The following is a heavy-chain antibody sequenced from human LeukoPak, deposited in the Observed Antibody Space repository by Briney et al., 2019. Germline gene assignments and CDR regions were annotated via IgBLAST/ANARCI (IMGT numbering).Heavy chain of an antibody. CDR1: GFTFSSYG. CDR3: AGGWNDVGGYYFDY. V-gene: IGHV3-33*01. CDR2: IWYDGSNK. D-gene: IGHD1-1*01. J-gene: IGHJ4*02. Sequence: GGSLRLSCAASGFTFSSYGMHWVRQAPGKGLEWVAVIWYDGSNKYYADSVKGRFTISRDNSKNTLYLQMNSLRAEDTAVYYCAGGWNDVGGYYFDYWDQGTLVTVSS.